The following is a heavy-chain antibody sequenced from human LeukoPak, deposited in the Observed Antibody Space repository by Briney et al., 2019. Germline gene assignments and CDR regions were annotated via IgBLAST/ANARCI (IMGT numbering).Heavy chain of an antibody. D-gene: IGHD5-18*01. CDR3: XXDTSSRXXLFDY. CDR1: GFSISSGYQ. V-gene: IGHV4-38-2*01. CDR2: IHHSGNT. J-gene: IGHJ4*02. Sequence: AETLSLTCSVSGFSISSGYQWGWIRQSPGKGLEWIGTIHHSGNTHYNPSLESRVTMSVDTSKNEFSLKLNFVTASDTAWYYXXXDTSSRXXLFDYXGQGTLVTVSS.